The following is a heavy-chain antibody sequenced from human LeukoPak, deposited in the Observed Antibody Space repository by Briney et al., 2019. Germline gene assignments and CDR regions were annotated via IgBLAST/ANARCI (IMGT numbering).Heavy chain of an antibody. CDR1: GGSISSSSYY. J-gene: IGHJ4*02. CDR3: ARGSSYFDY. D-gene: IGHD6-6*01. V-gene: IGHV4-39*07. Sequence: SETLSLTCTVSGGSISSSSYYWGWIRQPPGKGLEWIGSIYYSGSTYYNPSLKSRVTISVDTSKNQFSLKLSSVTAADTAVYYCARGSSYFDYWGQGTLVTVSS. CDR2: IYYSGST.